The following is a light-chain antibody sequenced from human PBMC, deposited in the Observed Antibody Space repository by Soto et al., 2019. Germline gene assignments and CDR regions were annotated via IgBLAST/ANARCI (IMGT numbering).Light chain of an antibody. J-gene: IGKJ3*01. V-gene: IGKV3-20*01. CDR2: AS. CDR1: QSVSDMY. CDR3: QHNGTSAL. Sequence: EIVLTQSPGTLSLSPGERATLSCRASQSVSDMYLAWYQQKPGQAPRLLIYASNRATGIPDRFSGSGSGTDFTLTIRRLEPEDFEVYYCQHNGTSALFGPGTKVEIK.